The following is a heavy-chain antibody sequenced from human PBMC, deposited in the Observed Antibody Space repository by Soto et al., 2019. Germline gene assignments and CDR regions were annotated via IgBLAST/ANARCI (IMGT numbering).Heavy chain of an antibody. V-gene: IGHV2-5*02. CDR3: SRMISGSYFPY. CDR2: IYWDDDN. D-gene: IGHD1-26*01. CDR1: GFSLNINGVG. Sequence: QITLKESGPTLVKPTQTLTLTCTLFGFSLNINGVGVGWIRQPPGTALEWLALIYWDDDNRYSLSLKSRITITQDTSKIQVVLTMTNVDPLDTATYDCSRMISGSYFPYWVQGTMVTVSS. J-gene: IGHJ4*02.